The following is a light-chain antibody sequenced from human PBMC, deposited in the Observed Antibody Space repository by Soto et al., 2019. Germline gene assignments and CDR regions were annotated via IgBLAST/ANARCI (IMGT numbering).Light chain of an antibody. V-gene: IGLV2-8*01. CDR2: DVN. J-gene: IGLJ1*01. CDR3: RSHAGSNNPFV. Sequence: QSALTQPPSASGSPGQSATISCTGTSSDVGGYNYVSWYHQHPVKAPKVLIYDVNKRPSGVPDRFSGSKSCNTDSLTVSGLQAEDEADYYCRSHAGSNNPFVFGTGTKVTVL. CDR1: SSDVGGYNY.